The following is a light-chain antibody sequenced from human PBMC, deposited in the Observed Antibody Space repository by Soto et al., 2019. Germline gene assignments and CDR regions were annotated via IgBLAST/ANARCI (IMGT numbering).Light chain of an antibody. CDR1: SRDVGGYNY. V-gene: IGLV2-14*01. J-gene: IGLJ1*01. CDR2: DVS. CDR3: SEYTSSSTLYI. Sequence: QSVLTQPASVSGSPGQSITISCTGTSRDVGGYNYVSWYQQHPGKAPKLMIYDVSNRPSGISKPLSGSKFSNTAPLTLSGPQDEHEADYYCSEYTSSSTLYIFATGSKVTVL.